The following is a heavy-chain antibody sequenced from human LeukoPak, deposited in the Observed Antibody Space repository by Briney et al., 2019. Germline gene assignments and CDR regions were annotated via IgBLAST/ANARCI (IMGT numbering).Heavy chain of an antibody. J-gene: IGHJ4*02. CDR3: ARGFDYYDSSGYYPFDY. CDR1: GFTVSSNY. V-gene: IGHV3-66*01. Sequence: GGSLRLSCAASGFTVSSNYMSWVRQAPGKGLEWVSVIYSGGSTYYADSVKGRFTISRDNSKNTLYLQMNSLRAEDTAVYYYARGFDYYDSSGYYPFDYWGQGTLVTVSS. D-gene: IGHD3-22*01. CDR2: IYSGGST.